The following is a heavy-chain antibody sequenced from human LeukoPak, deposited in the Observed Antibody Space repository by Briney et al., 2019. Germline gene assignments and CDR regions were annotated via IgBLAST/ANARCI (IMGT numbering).Heavy chain of an antibody. V-gene: IGHV4-4*07. CDR3: ARENSGSYREFDY. J-gene: IGHJ4*02. D-gene: IGHD1-26*01. CDR1: GGSINSYY. CDR2: IYTSGST. Sequence: SETLSLTCTVSGGSINSYYWSWIRQPAGKGLEWIGRIYTSGSTNYNASLKSRVSMSVDTSKNQFSLKLSSVTAADTAVFYCARENSGSYREFDYWGQGTLVTVSS.